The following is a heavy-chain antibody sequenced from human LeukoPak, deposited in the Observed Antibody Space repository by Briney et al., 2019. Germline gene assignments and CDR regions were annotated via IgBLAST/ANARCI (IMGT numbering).Heavy chain of an antibody. V-gene: IGHV4-4*07. CDR3: ARDLRVVTAMGYYYYGMDV. D-gene: IGHD2-21*02. CDR1: GGSFSGYY. CDR2: IYTSGST. Sequence: SETLSLTCAVYGGSFSGYYWSWIRQPAGKGLEWIGRIYTSGSTNYNPSLKSRVTMSVDTSKNQFSLKLSSVTAADTAVYYCARDLRVVTAMGYYYYGMDVWGQGTTVTVSS. J-gene: IGHJ6*02.